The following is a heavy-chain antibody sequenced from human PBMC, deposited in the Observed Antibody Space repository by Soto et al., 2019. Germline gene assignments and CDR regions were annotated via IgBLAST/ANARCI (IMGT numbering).Heavy chain of an antibody. V-gene: IGHV3-53*01. J-gene: IGHJ4*02. CDR2: IYSAGGT. D-gene: IGHD3-22*01. Sequence: GGSLRLSCAAAGFAVSSNCMSSFRQAPGKGLEWVSVIYSAGGTYYADSVKGRFTISRDNSKNTLYLQMNSLRAQDTAVYYSARGPYDSRRSPYNYWDQGTLVTVSS. CDR1: GFAVSSNC. CDR3: ARGPYDSRRSPYNY.